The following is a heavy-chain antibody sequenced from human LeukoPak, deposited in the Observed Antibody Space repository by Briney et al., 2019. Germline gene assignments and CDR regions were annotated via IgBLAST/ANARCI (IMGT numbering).Heavy chain of an antibody. D-gene: IGHD4-17*01. V-gene: IGHV1-69*13. CDR2: IIPIFDTA. J-gene: IGHJ4*02. CDR1: GGTLSSYV. CDR3: ARHYGDYPVFDY. Sequence: AAAKVSCKTAGGTLSSYVFSWVRQAPGQGLEWMGGIIPIFDTAKYAQKFQGRVTITADESTSTAHMELSSLRSEDTAVYYCARHYGDYPVFDYWGQGTLVTVSS.